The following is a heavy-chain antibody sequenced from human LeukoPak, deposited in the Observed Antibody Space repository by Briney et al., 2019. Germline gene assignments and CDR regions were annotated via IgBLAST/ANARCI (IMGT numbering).Heavy chain of an antibody. CDR1: GFTFSSYG. V-gene: IGHV3-30*18. D-gene: IGHD6-25*01. Sequence: GGSLRLSCAASGFTFSSYGMHWVRQAPGKGLEWVAVISYDGSNKYYADSVKGRFTISRDNSKNTLYLQMNSLRAEDTAVYYCAKQKRLAYDYWGQGTLVTVSS. CDR3: AKQKRLAYDY. J-gene: IGHJ4*02. CDR2: ISYDGSNK.